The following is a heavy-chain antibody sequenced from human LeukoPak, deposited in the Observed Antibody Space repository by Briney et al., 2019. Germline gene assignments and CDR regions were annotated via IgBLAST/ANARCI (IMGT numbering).Heavy chain of an antibody. CDR3: ARRYCSGGSCYNDY. CDR1: GYTFTGYY. CDR2: INPNSCGT. V-gene: IGHV1-2*02. Sequence: ASVNVSCKASGYTFTGYYMHWVRPAPPRGLKGVGWINPNSCGTNYAQKFQRRVTMTRATSMSTAYLELSRLRSDDTAVYYCARRYCSGGSCYNDYWGQGTLVTVSS. D-gene: IGHD2-15*01. J-gene: IGHJ4*02.